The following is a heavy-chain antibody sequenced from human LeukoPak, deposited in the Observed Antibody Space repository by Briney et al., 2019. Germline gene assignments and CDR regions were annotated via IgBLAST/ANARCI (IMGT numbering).Heavy chain of an antibody. Sequence: PGGSLRLSCAASGFTFSSYEMNWVRQAPGKGLEGVSYISSSGSTIYYADSVKGRFTISRDNAKKSLYLQMNSLKAEHPAVYYCARQSQYGMDVWGKGTTVTVSS. CDR3: ARQSQYGMDV. J-gene: IGHJ6*04. CDR1: GFTFSSYE. CDR2: ISSSGSTI. V-gene: IGHV3-48*03.